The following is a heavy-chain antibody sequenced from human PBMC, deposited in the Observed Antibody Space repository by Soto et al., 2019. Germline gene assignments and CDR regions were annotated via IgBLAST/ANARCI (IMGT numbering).Heavy chain of an antibody. CDR1: GFSLSNARMG. CDR2: IFSNDEK. CDR3: ARIAMVRGVIRKADAFDI. Sequence: QVTLKESGPVLVKPTETLTLTCTVSGFSLSNARMGVSWIRQPPGKALEWLAHIFSNDEKSYSTSLKSRLTISKDTSKSQVVLTMTNMDPVDTATYYCARIAMVRGVIRKADAFDIWGQGTMVTVSS. V-gene: IGHV2-26*01. D-gene: IGHD3-10*01. J-gene: IGHJ3*02.